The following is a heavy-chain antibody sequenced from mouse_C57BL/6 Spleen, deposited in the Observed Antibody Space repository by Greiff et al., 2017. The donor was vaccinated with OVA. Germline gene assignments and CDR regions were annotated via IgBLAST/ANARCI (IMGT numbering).Heavy chain of an antibody. V-gene: IGHV1-69*01. D-gene: IGHD1-1*01. CDR2: IDPSDSYT. CDR3: ARRGAGRCYLDY. Sequence: QVQLQQPGAELVMPGASVKLSCKASGYTFTSYWMHWVKQRPGQGLEWIGEIDPSDSYTNYNQKFKGKSTLTVDKSSSTAYMQLSSLTSEDSAVDYCARRGAGRCYLDYWGQGTTLTVSS. CDR1: GYTFTSYW. J-gene: IGHJ2*01.